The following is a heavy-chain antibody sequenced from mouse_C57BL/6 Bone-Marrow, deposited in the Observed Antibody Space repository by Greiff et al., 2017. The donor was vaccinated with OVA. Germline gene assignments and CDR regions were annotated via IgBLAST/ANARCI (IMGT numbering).Heavy chain of an antibody. CDR3: ARRGLYYYGSSYWYFDV. CDR2: INYDGSST. J-gene: IGHJ1*03. CDR1: GFTFSDYY. Sequence: EVKLVESEGGLVQPGSSMKLSCTASGFTFSDYYMAWVRQVPEKGLEWVANINYDGSSTYYLDSLKSRFIISRDNAKNILYLQISSLKSEDTATYYCARRGLYYYGSSYWYFDVWGTGTTVTVSS. D-gene: IGHD1-1*01. V-gene: IGHV5-16*01.